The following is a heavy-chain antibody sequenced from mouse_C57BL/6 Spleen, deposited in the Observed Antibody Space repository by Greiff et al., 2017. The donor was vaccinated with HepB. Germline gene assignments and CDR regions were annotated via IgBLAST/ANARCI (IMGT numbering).Heavy chain of an antibody. CDR3: ARMGSSPSYFDY. CDR1: GYAFSSSW. J-gene: IGHJ2*01. CDR2: IYPGDGDT. V-gene: IGHV1-82*01. D-gene: IGHD1-1*01. Sequence: QVQLQQSGPELVKPGASVKISCKASGYAFSSSWMNWVKQRPGKGLEWIGRIYPGDGDTNYNGKFKGKATLTADNSSSTAYMQLSSLTSEDSAVYFCARMGSSPSYFDYWGQGTTLTVSS.